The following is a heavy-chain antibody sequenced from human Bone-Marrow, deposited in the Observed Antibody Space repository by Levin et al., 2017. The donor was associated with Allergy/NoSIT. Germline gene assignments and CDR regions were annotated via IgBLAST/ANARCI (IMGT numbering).Heavy chain of an antibody. D-gene: IGHD2-15*01. J-gene: IGHJ4*02. CDR1: GFTFSNYA. V-gene: IGHV3-30*18. CDR2: KSLDGNTQ. CDR3: AKDTYTCSGGSCYFFDY. Sequence: GGSLRLSCAVSGFTFSNYAMHWVRQAPGRGLEWVAFKSLDGNTQYYADSVKGRFTFSRDNSNNTLHLQMNSLRVEDTAIYYCAKDTYTCSGGSCYFFDYWGQGALVTVSS.